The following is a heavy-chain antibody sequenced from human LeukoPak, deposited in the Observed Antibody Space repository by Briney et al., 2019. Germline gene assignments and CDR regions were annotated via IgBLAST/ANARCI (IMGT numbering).Heavy chain of an antibody. J-gene: IGHJ4*02. CDR1: GYTFTSYS. CDR2: ISAYNGNT. CDR3: ARAVLWGDTAMGLFDY. D-gene: IGHD5-18*01. Sequence: ASVKVSCKASGYTFTSYSISWVRQAPGQGLEWMGWISAYNGNTNYAQKLQGRVTMTTDTSTSTAYMELRSLRSDDTAVYYCARAVLWGDTAMGLFDYWGQGTLVTVSS. V-gene: IGHV1-18*01.